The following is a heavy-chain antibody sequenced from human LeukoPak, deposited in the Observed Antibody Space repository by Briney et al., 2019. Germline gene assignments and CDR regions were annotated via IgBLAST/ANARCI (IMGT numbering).Heavy chain of an antibody. Sequence: ASVKVSCKASGYTFTSYYMHWVRQAPGQGLEWMGIINPSGGSTSYAQKFQGRVTMTRDTSTSTVYMELSSLRSEDTAVYYCARAYYYDSSGYYSVLSYWGQGTLVTVSS. CDR1: GYTFTSYY. D-gene: IGHD3-22*01. CDR2: INPSGGST. CDR3: ARAYYYDSSGYYSVLSY. V-gene: IGHV1-46*01. J-gene: IGHJ4*02.